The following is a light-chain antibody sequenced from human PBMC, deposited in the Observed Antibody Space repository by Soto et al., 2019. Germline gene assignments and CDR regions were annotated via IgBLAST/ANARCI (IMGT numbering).Light chain of an antibody. V-gene: IGLV1-40*01. CDR1: SSNIGAGYD. J-gene: IGLJ1*01. CDR3: QAYDSSLSRV. Sequence: QSVLTQPPSVSGAPGQKITISCTGSSSNIGAGYDVHWYRQFPGAAPKLLISGDNNRPSGVPDRFSGSKSGTSASLAITGLQAEDEADYDCQAYDSSLSRVFGTGTKVTVL. CDR2: GDN.